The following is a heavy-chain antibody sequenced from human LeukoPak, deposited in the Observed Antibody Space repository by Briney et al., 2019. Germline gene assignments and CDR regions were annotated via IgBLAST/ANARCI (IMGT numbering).Heavy chain of an antibody. CDR1: GYTFTGYY. D-gene: IGHD2-21*01. V-gene: IGHV1-2*02. CDR2: INPNSGGT. CDR3: AGDQGLSPSLWDY. J-gene: IGHJ4*02. Sequence: ASVKVSCKASGYTFTGYYMHWVRQAPGQGLEWMGWINPNSGGTNYAQKFQGRVTMTRDTSISTAYMELSRLRSDDTAMDYCAGDQGLSPSLWDYWGQGTLITVSS.